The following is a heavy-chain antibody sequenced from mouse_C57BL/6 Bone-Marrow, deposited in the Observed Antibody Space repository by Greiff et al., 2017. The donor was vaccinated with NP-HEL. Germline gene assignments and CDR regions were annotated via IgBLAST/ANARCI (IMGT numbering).Heavy chain of an antibody. J-gene: IGHJ1*03. CDR1: GYTFTSYW. Sequence: QVHVKQPGAELVKPGASVKMSCKASGYTFTSYWITWVKQRPGQGLEWIGDIYPGSGSTNYNEKFKSKATLTVDTSSSTAYMQLSSLTSEDSAVYYCARRYWYFDVWGTGTTVTVSS. CDR3: ARRYWYFDV. CDR2: IYPGSGST. V-gene: IGHV1-55*01.